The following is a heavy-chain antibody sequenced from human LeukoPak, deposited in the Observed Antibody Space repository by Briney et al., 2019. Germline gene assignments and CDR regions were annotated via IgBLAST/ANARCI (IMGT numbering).Heavy chain of an antibody. J-gene: IGHJ6*03. CDR2: ISSSGSNI. V-gene: IGHV3-11*04. CDR1: GFSFSDYY. CDR3: ARDYDGGYMDV. D-gene: IGHD3-3*01. Sequence: GGSLRLSCAASGFSFSDYYMSWIRQAPGKGMECVSYISSSGSNIYSDSVKGRFTISRDKDKNSLYLQMNSLRGEDTAVYYCARDYDGGYMDVWGKGTTVTVSS.